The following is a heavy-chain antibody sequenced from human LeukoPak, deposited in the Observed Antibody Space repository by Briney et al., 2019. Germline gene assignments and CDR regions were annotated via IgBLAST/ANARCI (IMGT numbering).Heavy chain of an antibody. Sequence: PSETLSLTCAVSGGSISSSNWWSWIRQPPGKGLEWIGEINHRGISNYNPSLKSRVTISVDTSKNQFSLKLSSVTAADTAVYNCARADDRNYYDSGGRTSAFDIWGQGTMVTVSS. CDR1: GGSISSSNW. CDR2: INHRGIS. CDR3: ARADDRNYYDSGGRTSAFDI. D-gene: IGHD3-22*01. V-gene: IGHV4-4*02. J-gene: IGHJ3*02.